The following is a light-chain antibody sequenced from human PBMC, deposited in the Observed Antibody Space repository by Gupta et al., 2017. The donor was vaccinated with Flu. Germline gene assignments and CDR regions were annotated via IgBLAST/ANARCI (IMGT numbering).Light chain of an antibody. Sequence: QSALTQPASVSGSPGQSITISCPGTSSDIGGYNLVSWYQQHPGKAPKLMIYQDTKRPSGVSDRFSGSKSGDTASLTISGLQAEDEADYYCCSYAGSATDVFGTGTKVTVL. CDR3: CSYAGSATDV. J-gene: IGLJ1*01. CDR1: SSDIGGYNL. V-gene: IGLV2-23*01. CDR2: QDT.